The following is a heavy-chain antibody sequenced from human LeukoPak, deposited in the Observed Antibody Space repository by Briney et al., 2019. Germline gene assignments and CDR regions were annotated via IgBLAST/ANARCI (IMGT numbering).Heavy chain of an antibody. D-gene: IGHD5-12*01. CDR3: ARGYSDYPYFFDS. CDR2: IFHSGST. CDR1: GGSISSGTYS. J-gene: IGHJ4*02. V-gene: IGHV4-30-2*01. Sequence: PSETLFLTCAVSGGSISSGTYSWNWIRQPPGKGLEWVGYIFHSGSTYYSPSLKSRVTISVDTSKAQFSLKLSSVTAADTAMYYCARGYSDYPYFFDSWGQGALVTVSS.